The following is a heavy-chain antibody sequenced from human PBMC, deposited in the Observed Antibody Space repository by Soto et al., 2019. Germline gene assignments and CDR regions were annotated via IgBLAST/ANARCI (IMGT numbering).Heavy chain of an antibody. Sequence: PGGSLRLSCAVSGLSLSSCAMHWVRQALGKGLEWVAVISYDGSNKYYADSVKGRFTISRDNSKNTLYLQMNSLRAEDTAVYYCARGDLLPGEQYFDYWGPGTLVTVSS. V-gene: IGHV3-30-3*01. J-gene: IGHJ4*02. CDR2: ISYDGSNK. CDR1: GLSLSSCA. D-gene: IGHD3-10*01. CDR3: ARGDLLPGEQYFDY.